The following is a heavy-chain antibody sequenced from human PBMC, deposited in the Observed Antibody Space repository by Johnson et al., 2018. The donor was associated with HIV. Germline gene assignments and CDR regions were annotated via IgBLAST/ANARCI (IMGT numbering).Heavy chain of an antibody. CDR1: GFTFSSYA. D-gene: IGHD3-10*01. Sequence: MLLVESGGGLVQPGGSLRLSCAASGFTFSSYAMSWVRQATGKGLEWVSAISGSGGSTYYADSVKGRFTISRDNSKNTLYLQMNSLRAEDTAVYYCAKETAYYYGSGSDYIDAFDIWGQGTMVTVSS. J-gene: IGHJ3*02. V-gene: IGHV3-23*04. CDR3: AKETAYYYGSGSDYIDAFDI. CDR2: ISGSGGST.